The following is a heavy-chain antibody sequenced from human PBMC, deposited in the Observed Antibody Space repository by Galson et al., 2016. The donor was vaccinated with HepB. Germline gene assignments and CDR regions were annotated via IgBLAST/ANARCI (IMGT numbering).Heavy chain of an antibody. CDR2: INPNGGST. J-gene: IGHJ6*03. Sequence: SVKVSCKASGYTFTYYYMHWVRQAPGQGLEWMGIINPNGGSTTYAQNFQGRLTMTRDTSTSTVYMELSSLRSEDTAVYYCARDLGVAVAGPRPGYYMDVWGKGTTVTVSS. D-gene: IGHD6-19*01. V-gene: IGHV1-46*01. CDR1: GYTFTYYY. CDR3: ARDLGVAVAGPRPGYYMDV.